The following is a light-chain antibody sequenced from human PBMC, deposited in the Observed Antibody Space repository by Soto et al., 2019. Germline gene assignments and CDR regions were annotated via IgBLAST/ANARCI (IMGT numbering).Light chain of an antibody. J-gene: IGKJ1*01. CDR3: LQDYIYPWT. CDR1: QGIRDD. V-gene: IGKV1-6*01. CDR2: AAS. Sequence: AIQMTQSPSSLSASVGDRVTITCRASQGIRDDLAWYQQKPGIAPKLLIYAASSLQSGVPARFSGSGSGTDFTLTISSLQPEDFATYYCLQDYIYPWTFGQGTKMDIK.